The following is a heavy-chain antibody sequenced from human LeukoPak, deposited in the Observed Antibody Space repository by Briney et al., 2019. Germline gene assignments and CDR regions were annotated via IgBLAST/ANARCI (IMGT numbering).Heavy chain of an antibody. CDR2: INPSGGST. CDR3: ARDGDSSSSELMIDY. Sequence: ASVTVSCKASGYTFTSYYMHWVRQAPGQGLEWMGLINPSGGSTSYAQKFQGRVTMTRDTSTSTVYMELSSLRSEDTAVYYCARDGDSSSSELMIDYWGQGTLVTVSS. D-gene: IGHD6-6*01. J-gene: IGHJ4*02. CDR1: GYTFTSYY. V-gene: IGHV1-46*01.